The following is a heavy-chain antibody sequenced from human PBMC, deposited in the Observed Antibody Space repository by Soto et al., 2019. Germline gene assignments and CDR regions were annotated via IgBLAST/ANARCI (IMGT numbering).Heavy chain of an antibody. CDR2: ISTSGSSI. Sequence: PGGSLRLSCKASGFIYSVYSVSWVRQAPGKGLEWVSSISTSGSSIFYADSVKGRFTISRDNAENSLYLEMSSLRAEDTAIYYCAREKIAAMAGRREDAHFDHWGQGTLVTVSS. D-gene: IGHD2-2*01. J-gene: IGHJ4*02. CDR1: GFIYSVYS. CDR3: AREKIAAMAGRREDAHFDH. V-gene: IGHV3-21*06.